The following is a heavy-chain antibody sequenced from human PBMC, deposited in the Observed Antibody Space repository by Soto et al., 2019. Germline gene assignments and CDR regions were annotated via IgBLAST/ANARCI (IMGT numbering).Heavy chain of an antibody. D-gene: IGHD1-26*01. CDR3: ERDLGAQIVVL. CDR2: IIAYNGNT. V-gene: IGHV1-18*01. J-gene: IGHJ4*02. Sequence: QVQLVQSGAEVKKPGASVKVSCKASGYTFTSYGITCVRQAPGQGLEWMGWIIAYNGNTKYAQKLQGRVTTTTDTSTSKVYMELRNLSSDDTAVYYGERDLGAQIVVLWSQGTLVIVSS. CDR1: GYTFTSYG.